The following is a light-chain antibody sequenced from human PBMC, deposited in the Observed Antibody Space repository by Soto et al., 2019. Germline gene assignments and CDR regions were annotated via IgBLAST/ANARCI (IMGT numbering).Light chain of an antibody. V-gene: IGLV2-8*01. CDR1: SGDIGGYDY. CDR2: EVT. Sequence: QSALTQPPSASGSPGQSVTISCTGTSGDIGGYDYVSWYQQHPGKAPKLMIYEVTKRPLGVPDRFSGSKSGNTVSLTVSGLQDEDEADYYCSSYAGSNNPYVFGTGTKVTVL. J-gene: IGLJ1*01. CDR3: SSYAGSNNPYV.